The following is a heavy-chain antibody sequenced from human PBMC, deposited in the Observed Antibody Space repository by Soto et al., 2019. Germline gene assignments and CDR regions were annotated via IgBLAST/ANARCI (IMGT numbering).Heavy chain of an antibody. J-gene: IGHJ4*02. CDR3: ARDPGSGWGHFAY. CDR1: GYTFTGYY. V-gene: IGHV1-2*02. D-gene: IGHD6-19*01. CDR2: INPNSGGT. Sequence: SSVKVSCKASGYTFTGYYMHWVRQAPGQGLEWMGWINPNSGGTNYAQKFQGRVTMTRDTSISTAYMELSRLRSDDTAVYYCARDPGSGWGHFAYWGQGTLVTVPS.